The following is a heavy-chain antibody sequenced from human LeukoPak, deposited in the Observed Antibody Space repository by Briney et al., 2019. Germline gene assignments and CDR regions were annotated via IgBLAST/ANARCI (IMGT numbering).Heavy chain of an antibody. V-gene: IGHV1-69*05. Sequence: SVKVSCKASGGTFSSYAISWVRQAPGQGLEWMGGIIPIFGTANYAQKFQGRVTITTDESTSTAYMELSSLRSEDTAVYYCARDGVAARNFDYWGQGTLVTVSS. CDR2: IIPIFGTA. CDR3: ARDGVAARNFDY. J-gene: IGHJ4*02. D-gene: IGHD6-6*01. CDR1: GGTFSSYA.